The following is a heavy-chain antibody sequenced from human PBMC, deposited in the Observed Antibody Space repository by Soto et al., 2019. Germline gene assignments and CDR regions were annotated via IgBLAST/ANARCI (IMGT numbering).Heavy chain of an antibody. CDR2: ITDTGGDA. CDR1: GLTFGSRA. V-gene: IGHV3-23*01. CDR3: ARGSTDSYPGSRILDF. Sequence: GGSLRLSCVASGLTFGSRAMTWVRQAPGEGLQWVSTITDTGGDAKYADSVRGRFVISRDNSKKTLYLQMTSLTAEDSAMYYCARGSTDSYPGSRILDFWGRGTLVTVS. D-gene: IGHD3-10*01. J-gene: IGHJ4*02.